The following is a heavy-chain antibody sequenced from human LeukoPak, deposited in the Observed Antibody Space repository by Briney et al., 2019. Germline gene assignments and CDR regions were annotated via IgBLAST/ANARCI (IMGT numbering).Heavy chain of an antibody. D-gene: IGHD1-26*01. CDR3: ARHSGSYLHDAFDI. Sequence: PSETLSLTCIVSGGSISNSSYYWGWIRQPPGKGLEWIATIYYSGSTYYNPSLKSRVTMSVDTSNNQFSLRLSSVAAADTAVYYCARHSGSYLHDAFDIWGQGTMVTVSS. CDR1: GGSISNSSYY. CDR2: IYYSGST. J-gene: IGHJ3*02. V-gene: IGHV4-39*01.